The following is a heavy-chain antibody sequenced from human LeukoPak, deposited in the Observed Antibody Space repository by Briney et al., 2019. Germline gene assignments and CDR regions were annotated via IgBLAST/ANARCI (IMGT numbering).Heavy chain of an antibody. CDR2: IYYSGST. D-gene: IGHD3-10*01. Sequence: SETLSLTCSVPGGSISSGRYSWSWIRQPPGKGLERTGRIYYSGSTYYNPSLRSLVTISVDTSKTQYSLKLSSGTAADTAVYCGARQLLWFGELLLYFDYWGQGTLVTVSS. J-gene: IGHJ4*02. V-gene: IGHV4-39*01. CDR3: ARQLLWFGELLLYFDY. CDR1: GGSISSGRYS.